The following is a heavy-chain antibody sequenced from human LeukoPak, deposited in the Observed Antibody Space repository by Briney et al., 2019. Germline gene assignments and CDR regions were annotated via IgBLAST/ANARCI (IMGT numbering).Heavy chain of an antibody. CDR1: GFTVSSNY. CDR3: ARALSGVVVAATWGYFDY. Sequence: PGGSLRLSCAASGFTVSSNYMSWVRQAPGKGLEWVSVIYSGGSTYYADSVKGRFTISRDNSKNTLSLQMNSLRAEDTAVYYCARALSGVVVAATWGYFDYWGQGTLVTVSS. D-gene: IGHD2-15*01. V-gene: IGHV3-53*01. J-gene: IGHJ4*02. CDR2: IYSGGST.